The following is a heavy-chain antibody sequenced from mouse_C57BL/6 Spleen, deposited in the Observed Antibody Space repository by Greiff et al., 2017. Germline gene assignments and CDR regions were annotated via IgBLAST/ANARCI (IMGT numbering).Heavy chain of an antibody. CDR2: ILPGSGST. V-gene: IGHV1-9*01. CDR1: GYTFTGYW. J-gene: IGHJ2*01. D-gene: IGHD2-4*01. Sequence: VQLQESGAELMKPGASVKLSCKATGYTFTGYWIEWVKQRPGHGLEWIGEILPGSGSTNDNEKFKGKATFTADTSSNTAYMQLSLLTTEDSAIYYCAIYYDYEGYFDYWGQGTTLTVSS. CDR3: AIYYDYEGYFDY.